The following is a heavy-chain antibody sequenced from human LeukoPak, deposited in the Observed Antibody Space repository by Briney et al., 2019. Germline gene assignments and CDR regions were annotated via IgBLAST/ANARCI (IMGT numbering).Heavy chain of an antibody. J-gene: IGHJ5*02. CDR3: AREGRAYRYSSSWYPTPSWFDP. D-gene: IGHD6-13*01. CDR2: ISSSGSTI. Sequence: GGSLRLSCAASGFTFSSYEMNWVRQAPGKGLEWVSYISSSGSTIYYADSVKGRFTISRDNAKNSLYLQMNSLRAEDTAVYYCAREGRAYRYSSSWYPTPSWFDPWGQGTLVTVPS. V-gene: IGHV3-48*03. CDR1: GFTFSSYE.